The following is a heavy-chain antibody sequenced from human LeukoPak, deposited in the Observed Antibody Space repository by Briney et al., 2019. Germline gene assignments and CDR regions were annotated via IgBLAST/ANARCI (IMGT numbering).Heavy chain of an antibody. CDR3: AKETHPYGMDV. CDR2: LNYNGGNT. CDR1: GFTFSTYA. V-gene: IGHV3-23*01. Sequence: GGSLRLSCAASGFTFSTYAMTWLRQAPGKGLEWVSALNYNGGNTYYADSVKGRFTISRDNSKNMLYLQMNSLRAEDTAVYYCAKETHPYGMDVWGQGTTVTVSS. J-gene: IGHJ6*02.